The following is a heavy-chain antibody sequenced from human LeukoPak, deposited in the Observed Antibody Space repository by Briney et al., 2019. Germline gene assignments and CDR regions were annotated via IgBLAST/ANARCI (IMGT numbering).Heavy chain of an antibody. J-gene: IGHJ4*02. CDR3: ARDYQWLSPSDY. D-gene: IGHD3-22*01. CDR2: IKQDGSER. V-gene: IGHV3-7*01. Sequence: PGGSLRLSCAASGFTFSTYWMSWVRQAPGKGLEWVANIKQDGSERYYVDSVKGRFTISRANAKNSLYLQMNSPRVEDTAVYYCARDYQWLSPSDYWGQGTLVTVSP. CDR1: GFTFSTYW.